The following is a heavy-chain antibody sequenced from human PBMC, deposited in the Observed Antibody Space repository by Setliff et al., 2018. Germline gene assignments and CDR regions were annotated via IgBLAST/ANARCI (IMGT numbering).Heavy chain of an antibody. CDR3: ARDRTYYGSGTYTRWFDY. Sequence: LSLTCTVSGGSVRSHYWSWIRHSPGKGLEWIGFIFYSGDTKSNPSLKSRVTMSVDTSKNQFSLQLSSVTAADTAVYYCARDRTYYGSGTYTRWFDYWGQGTLVTVSS. V-gene: IGHV4-59*02. J-gene: IGHJ4*02. D-gene: IGHD3-10*01. CDR2: IFYSGDT. CDR1: GGSVRSHY.